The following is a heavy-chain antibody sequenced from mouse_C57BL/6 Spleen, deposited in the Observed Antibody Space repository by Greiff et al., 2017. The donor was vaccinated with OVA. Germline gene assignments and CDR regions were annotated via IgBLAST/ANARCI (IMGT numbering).Heavy chain of an antibody. CDR2: ISAGGSYT. J-gene: IGHJ2*01. Sequence: EVQRVESGGGLVKPGGSLKLSCAASGFTFSSYAMSWVRQTPEKRLEWVATISAGGSYTYYPDNVKGRFTISRDNAKNNLYLQMSHLKSEDTARYYCARAYYSSLYYFDDWGQGTTLTVSS. CDR1: GFTFSSYA. V-gene: IGHV5-4*01. CDR3: ARAYYSSLYYFDD. D-gene: IGHD2-5*01.